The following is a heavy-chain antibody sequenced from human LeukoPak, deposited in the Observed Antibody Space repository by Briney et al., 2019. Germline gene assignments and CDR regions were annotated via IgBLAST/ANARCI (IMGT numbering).Heavy chain of an antibody. CDR1: GGSISSSSYY. V-gene: IGHV4-39*01. D-gene: IGHD1-7*01. J-gene: IGHJ4*02. CDR3: ARHVRGRTRTYYFDY. CDR2: IYYSGST. Sequence: SETLSLTCTVSGGSISSSSYYWGWIRQPPGKGLEWIGSIYYSGSTYYNPSLKSRVTISVDTSKNQFSLKLSSVTAADTAVYYCARHVRGRTRTYYFDYWGQGTLVTVSS.